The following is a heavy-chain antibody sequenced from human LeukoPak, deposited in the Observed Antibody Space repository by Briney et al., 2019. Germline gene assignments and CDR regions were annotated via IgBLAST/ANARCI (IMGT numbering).Heavy chain of an antibody. V-gene: IGHV3-30-3*01. CDR1: GFTVISNY. CDR2: ISYDGSNK. D-gene: IGHD3-3*01. J-gene: IGHJ4*02. CDR3: ARGDITIFGGPSDY. Sequence: GGSLRLSCAASGFTVISNYMSWVRQAPGKGLEWVAVISYDGSNKYYADSVKGRFTISRDNSKNTLYLQMNSLRAEDTAVYYCARGDITIFGGPSDYWGQGTLVTVSS.